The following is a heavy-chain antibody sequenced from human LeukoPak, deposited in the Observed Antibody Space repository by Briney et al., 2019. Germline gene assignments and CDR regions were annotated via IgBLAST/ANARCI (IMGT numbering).Heavy chain of an antibody. D-gene: IGHD2-21*01. CDR1: GGSISSSSDY. V-gene: IGHV4-39*07. Sequence: SETLSLTCTVSGGSISSSSDYWGGIRQPPGMGLEWIGNIYYSGSTYNSPSLKSRVTISVDTSKNQFSLKLNSVTAADTAVYYCARASCGGGSCYDSRGWFDPWGQGTLVTVSS. CDR3: ARASCGGGSCYDSRGWFDP. CDR2: IYYSGST. J-gene: IGHJ5*02.